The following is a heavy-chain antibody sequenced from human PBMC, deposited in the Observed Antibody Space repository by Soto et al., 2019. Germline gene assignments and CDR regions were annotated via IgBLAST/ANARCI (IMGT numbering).Heavy chain of an antibody. Sequence: QVQLQESGPGLVKPSQTLSLTCTVSGVSINSGVYYWSWIRQHPGKGLEWIGYIYSSGSTYYNPSLKSRVTMSGDTSKNQFSLNLSSVTAADTAVYYCARGEALAGTFWYFDLWGRGTLVTVSS. V-gene: IGHV4-31*03. CDR2: IYSSGST. CDR1: GVSINSGVYY. CDR3: ARGEALAGTFWYFDL. J-gene: IGHJ2*01. D-gene: IGHD6-19*01.